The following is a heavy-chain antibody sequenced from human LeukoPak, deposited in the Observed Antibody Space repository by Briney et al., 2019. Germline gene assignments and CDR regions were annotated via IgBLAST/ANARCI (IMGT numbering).Heavy chain of an antibody. J-gene: IGHJ1*01. Sequence: GETLTLSCAVSGFALCQYYMGWVRPAPAKGLESVAIIASYESYTAYVHSVKGRFTISSDNAKNSLYLQMSSLTAEATAIYCGTFLVREPQHWGRGTLVTVSS. CDR1: GFALCQYY. D-gene: IGHD3-10*01. CDR3: TFLVREPQH. V-gene: IGHV3-7*01. CDR2: IASYESYT.